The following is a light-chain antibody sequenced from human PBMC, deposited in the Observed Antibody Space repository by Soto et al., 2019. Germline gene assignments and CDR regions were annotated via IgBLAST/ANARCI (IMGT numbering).Light chain of an antibody. V-gene: IGKV3-20*01. CDR2: NTS. CDR3: QQYSYSLWT. Sequence: EIVLTQSPGTLALSPGXGATLYCRASQSVTSTSFAWYQQKPGQAPRLLIYNTSNRAGGIPARFSGSGSGTDFTLTIDRLEPEDFAVYYCQQYSYSLWTFGQGTKVDIK. J-gene: IGKJ1*01. CDR1: QSVTSTS.